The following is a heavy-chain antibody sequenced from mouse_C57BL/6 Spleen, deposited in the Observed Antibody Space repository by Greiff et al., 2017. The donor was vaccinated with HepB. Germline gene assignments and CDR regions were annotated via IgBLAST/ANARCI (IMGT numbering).Heavy chain of an antibody. D-gene: IGHD4-1*02. Sequence: QVQLQQSGAELARPGASVKLSCKASGYTFTSYGISWVKQSTGQGLEWIGEIYPRSGNTYYNEKFKGKATLTADKSSSTAYMELRSLTSEDSAVYFCARSTGTFWYFDVWGTGTTVTVSS. CDR1: GYTFTSYG. V-gene: IGHV1-81*01. CDR2: IYPRSGNT. J-gene: IGHJ1*03. CDR3: ARSTGTFWYFDV.